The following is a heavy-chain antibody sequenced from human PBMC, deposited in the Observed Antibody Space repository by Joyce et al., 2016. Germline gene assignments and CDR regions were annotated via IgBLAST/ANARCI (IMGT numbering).Heavy chain of an antibody. CDR3: ARDQFVVVVASTMDYYYAMDV. V-gene: IGHV1-69*01. J-gene: IGHJ6*02. CDR1: GGIFSNYA. Sequence: VQLVQSGAEVKKPGSSVKVSCKASGGIFSNYAISWVRQAPGQGLGWMGGIIPIFGTANYAQKFQGRVTITADESTSTAYMELSSLRSDDTAVYYCARDQFVVVVASTMDYYYAMDVWGQGTTVTVSS. D-gene: IGHD2-15*01. CDR2: IIPIFGTA.